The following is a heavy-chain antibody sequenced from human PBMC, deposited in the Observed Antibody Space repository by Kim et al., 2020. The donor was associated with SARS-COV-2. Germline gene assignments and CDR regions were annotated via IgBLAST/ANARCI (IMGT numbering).Heavy chain of an antibody. CDR2: ISSTSRYI. CDR1: GFSFSIYN. D-gene: IGHD2-15*01. V-gene: IGHV3-21*01. Sequence: GESLKISCVASGFSFSIYNMNWVRQAPGQGLEWISSISSTSRYIYYTDSMKGRFTISRDNAKNSLYLQMNSLRAEDTAVYFCARDQGDCGASSCYNYFDFWGQGTLVTVSS. CDR3: ARDQGDCGASSCYNYFDF. J-gene: IGHJ4*02.